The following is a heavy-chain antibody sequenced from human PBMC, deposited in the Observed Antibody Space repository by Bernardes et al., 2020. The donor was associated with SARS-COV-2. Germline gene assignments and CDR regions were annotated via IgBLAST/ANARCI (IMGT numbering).Heavy chain of an antibody. V-gene: IGHV3-9*01. J-gene: IGHJ4*02. CDR3: AKGTYYYDSSGYYYTVPYFDY. Sequence: GGSLRLSCAASGFTFDDYAMHWVRQAPGKGLEWVSGISWNSGSIGYADSVKGRFTISRDNAKNSLYLQMNSLRAEDTALYYCAKGTYYYDSSGYYYTVPYFDYWGQGTLVTVSS. CDR2: ISWNSGSI. CDR1: GFTFDDYA. D-gene: IGHD3-22*01.